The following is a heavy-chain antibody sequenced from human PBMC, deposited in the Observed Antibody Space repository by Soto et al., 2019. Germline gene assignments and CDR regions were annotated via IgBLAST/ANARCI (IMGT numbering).Heavy chain of an antibody. CDR3: AKDSARRITMIVVVINDAFDI. V-gene: IGHV3-53*01. D-gene: IGHD3-22*01. CDR1: GFSVSSNY. J-gene: IGHJ3*02. Sequence: HPRGSLRLSCAISGFSVSSNYLSWVRQAPGKGLEWVSVHYSGGSTYYADSVQGRFTISRDKSNNTLYLQMRRVRAEDTAVYYCAKDSARRITMIVVVINDAFDIWGQGTMV. CDR2: HYSGGST.